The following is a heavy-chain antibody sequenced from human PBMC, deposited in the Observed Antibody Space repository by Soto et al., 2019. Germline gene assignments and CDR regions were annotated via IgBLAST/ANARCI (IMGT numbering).Heavy chain of an antibody. CDR3: VKDRGWLQPFDY. CDR1: GFTFSTYA. J-gene: IGHJ4*02. V-gene: IGHV3-23*01. Sequence: GGSLRLSCTASGFTFSTYAMSWVRQAPGKGLEWVSGISGSGGSTYYADSMKGRFTISRDNSKNTLYLQMNSLRAEDTAVYYCVKDRGWLQPFDYWGQGTLVTVSS. D-gene: IGHD3-10*01. CDR2: ISGSGGST.